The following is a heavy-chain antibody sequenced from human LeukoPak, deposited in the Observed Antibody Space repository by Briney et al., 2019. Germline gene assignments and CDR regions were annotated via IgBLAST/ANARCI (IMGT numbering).Heavy chain of an antibody. J-gene: IGHJ5*02. Sequence: SETLSLTCTVSGGSISSYYWSWIRQPPGKGLEWIGYIYYSGSTNYNPSLKSRVTISVDTSKNQFSLKLSSVTAADTAVYYCARESPHYYGSGSYYNWFDPWGQGTLVTVSS. CDR1: GGSISSYY. CDR3: ARESPHYYGSGSYYNWFDP. V-gene: IGHV4-59*01. D-gene: IGHD3-10*01. CDR2: IYYSGST.